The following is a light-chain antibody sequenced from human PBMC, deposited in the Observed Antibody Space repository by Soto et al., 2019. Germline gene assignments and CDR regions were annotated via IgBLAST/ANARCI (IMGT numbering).Light chain of an antibody. V-gene: IGKV1-33*01. CDR2: DAS. CDR1: QDISKY. J-gene: IGKJ3*01. Sequence: DIRMTQSPSSLSASVGDRVTITCQASQDISKYLNWYQQKPGKAPKLLIYDASNLETGGPSRFSGSGSGTDFTFTISSLQPEDIATYYCQQYDNLPRTFGPGTKLDI. CDR3: QQYDNLPRT.